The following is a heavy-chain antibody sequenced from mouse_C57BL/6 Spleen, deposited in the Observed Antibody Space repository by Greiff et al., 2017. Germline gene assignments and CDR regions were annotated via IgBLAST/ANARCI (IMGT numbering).Heavy chain of an antibody. J-gene: IGHJ4*01. V-gene: IGHV1-61*01. CDR2: IYPSDSDT. D-gene: IGHD2-1*01. CDR3: ATDYGNYEAMDY. Sequence: QVQLQQPGAELVRPGSSVKLSCKASGYTFTSYWMAWVKQRPGQGLEWIGNIYPSDSDTHYNQKFKDKATLTVDKSSSTAYMQLSSLTSEDSAVYYCATDYGNYEAMDYWGQGTSVTVSS. CDR1: GYTFTSYW.